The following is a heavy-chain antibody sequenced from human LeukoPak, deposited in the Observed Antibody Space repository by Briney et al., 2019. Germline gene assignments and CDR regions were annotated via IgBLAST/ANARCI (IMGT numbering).Heavy chain of an antibody. CDR1: GFTFSSYG. CDR3: ARDLWYYYDSSGGRFDY. D-gene: IGHD3-22*01. Sequence: GGSLRLSCAASGFTFSSYGMHWVRQAPGKGLEWVAVIWYDGSNKYYADSVKGRFTISRDNAKNSLYLQMNSLRAEDTAVYYCARDLWYYYDSSGGRFDYWGQGTLVTVSS. V-gene: IGHV3-33*01. CDR2: IWYDGSNK. J-gene: IGHJ4*02.